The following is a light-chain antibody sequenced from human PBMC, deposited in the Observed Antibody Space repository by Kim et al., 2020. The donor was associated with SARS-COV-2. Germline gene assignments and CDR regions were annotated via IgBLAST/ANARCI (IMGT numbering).Light chain of an antibody. CDR2: QDS. V-gene: IGLV3-1*01. CDR3: QAWDSSTVV. CDR1: KLGDKY. J-gene: IGLJ2*01. Sequence: SYELTQPPSVSVSPGQTASITCSGDKLGDKYACWYQQKPGQSPVLVIYQDSKRPSGIPERFSGSNSGNTATLTISGTQAMDEVDYYCQAWDSSTVVFGGGTQLTVL.